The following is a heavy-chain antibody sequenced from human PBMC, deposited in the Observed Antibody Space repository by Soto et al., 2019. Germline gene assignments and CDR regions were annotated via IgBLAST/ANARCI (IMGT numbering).Heavy chain of an antibody. V-gene: IGHV4-39*01. D-gene: IGHD2-2*03. J-gene: IGHJ5*02. CDR2: IYYSGST. CDR1: GGPISSSSYY. CDR3: ASSGDCSSTSCHEPWFDP. Sequence: PSETLSLTCTVSGGPISSSSYYWGWIRQPPGKGLEWIGSIYYSGSTYYNPSLKSRVTISVDTSKNQFSLKLSSVTAADTAVYYCASSGDCSSTSCHEPWFDPWGQGTLVTVSS.